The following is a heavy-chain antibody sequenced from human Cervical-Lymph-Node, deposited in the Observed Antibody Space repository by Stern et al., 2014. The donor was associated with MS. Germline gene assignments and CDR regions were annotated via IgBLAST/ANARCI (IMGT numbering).Heavy chain of an antibody. J-gene: IGHJ4*02. CDR3: ARRSGSYSFDY. D-gene: IGHD1-26*01. CDR1: GYPFSNYG. CDR2: ISTYNGRI. Sequence: VQLVESGAEVKKPGASVRVSCKATGYPFSNYGISWVRQAPGQGLEWIGWISTYNGRITDAQKLQGRLNMTSDTSTSTVYMDLRSLTSDDTAVYYCARRSGSYSFDYWGQGTLVTVSS. V-gene: IGHV1-18*01.